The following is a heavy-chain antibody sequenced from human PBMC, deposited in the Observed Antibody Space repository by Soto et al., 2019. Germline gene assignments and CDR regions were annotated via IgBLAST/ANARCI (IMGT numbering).Heavy chain of an antibody. J-gene: IGHJ6*02. CDR3: ARDLREAAAGVVNYYGMDV. D-gene: IGHD6-13*01. V-gene: IGHV3-72*01. CDR2: TKNKANSYTT. CDR1: GFTFSDHY. Sequence: PGGSLRLSCAASGFTFSDHYMEWVRQAPGKGLEWVGRTKNKANSYTTQYAASVKGRFTISRDDSKNSLYLQMNSLKTEDTAVYYCARDLREAAAGVVNYYGMDVWGQGTTVTVSS.